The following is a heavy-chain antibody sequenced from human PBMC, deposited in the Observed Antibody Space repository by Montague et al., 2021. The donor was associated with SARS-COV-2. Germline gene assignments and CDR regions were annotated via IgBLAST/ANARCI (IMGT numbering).Heavy chain of an antibody. CDR2: IYYSGST. Sequence: SETRSLTCTVSGGAMSSYYWSWIRQPPGKGLEWIGYIYYSGSTXXXPSXXXRVTISVDTSKNQFSLKLSSVTAADTAAYYCARHGCSSGRHRCGFDPWGQGTPVTVSS. V-gene: IGHV4-59*08. D-gene: IGHD6-19*01. CDR3: ARHGCSSGRHRCGFDP. J-gene: IGHJ5*02. CDR1: GGAMSSYY.